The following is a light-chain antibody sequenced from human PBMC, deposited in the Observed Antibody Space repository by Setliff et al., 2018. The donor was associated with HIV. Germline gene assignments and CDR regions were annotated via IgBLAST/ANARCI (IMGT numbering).Light chain of an antibody. J-gene: IGLJ1*01. CDR1: SSDVGGYSY. V-gene: IGLV2-14*01. CDR3: SSYAITNTLP. Sequence: QSALGQPASVSGSPGQSITISCTGTSSDVGGYSYVSWYQQHPGKAPKLIIYEVRNRPSGVSNRFSGSKSGNTASLTISGLQAEDEADYYCSSYAITNTLPFGTGTKVTVL. CDR2: EVR.